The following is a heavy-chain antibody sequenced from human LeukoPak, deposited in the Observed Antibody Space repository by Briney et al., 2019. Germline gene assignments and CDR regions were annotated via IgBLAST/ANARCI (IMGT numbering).Heavy chain of an antibody. CDR1: GYTFTNYD. J-gene: IGHJ4*02. D-gene: IGHD5-12*01. V-gene: IGHV1-8*01. Sequence: ASVTVSCKTTGYTFTNYDINELRQPTAQGREWMGWMNPNSGNTGYAQNFQVRVTRNRDTSISTAYMELSSLRSEDTAVYYCASKSGYSFWGQGTLVTVSS. CDR2: MNPNSGNT. CDR3: ASKSGYSF.